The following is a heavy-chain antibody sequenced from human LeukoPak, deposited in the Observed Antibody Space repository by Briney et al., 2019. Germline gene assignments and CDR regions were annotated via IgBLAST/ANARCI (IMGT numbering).Heavy chain of an antibody. J-gene: IGHJ4*02. CDR1: GGSISSYY. D-gene: IGHD5-18*01. Sequence: SETLSLTCTVSGGSISSYYWSWIRQPPGKGLEWIGCIYYSGSTNYNPSLKSRVTISVDTSKNQFSLKLSSVTAADTAVYYCARGLLDSYGYGYYFDYWGQGTLVTVSS. V-gene: IGHV4-59*01. CDR3: ARGLLDSYGYGYYFDY. CDR2: IYYSGST.